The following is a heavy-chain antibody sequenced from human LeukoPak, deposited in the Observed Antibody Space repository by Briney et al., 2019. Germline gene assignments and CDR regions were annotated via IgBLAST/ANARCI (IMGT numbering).Heavy chain of an antibody. CDR3: ARHSHPDSTSWFWDY. CDR1: GGSINGYY. V-gene: IGHV4-59*08. D-gene: IGHD6-13*01. CDR2: IYYSGST. Sequence: SETLSLTCTVSGGSINGYYWSWIRQPPGKGLEYIGYIYYSGSTNYNPSLKSRVTISVDTSKNQFSLKLSSVTASDTAIYYCARHSHPDSTSWFWDYWGQGTLVTVSS. J-gene: IGHJ4*02.